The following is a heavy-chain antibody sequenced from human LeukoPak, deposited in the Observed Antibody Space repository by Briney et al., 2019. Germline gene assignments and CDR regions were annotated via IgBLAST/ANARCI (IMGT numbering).Heavy chain of an antibody. Sequence: SETLSLTCTVSGGSISSSSYYWGWIRQPPGKGLEWIGSIYYSGSTYHNPSLKSRVTISVDTSKNQFSLKLSSVTAADTAVYYCARHRGSTDAFDIWGQGTMVTVSS. CDR3: ARHRGSTDAFDI. CDR1: GGSISSSSYY. CDR2: IYYSGST. V-gene: IGHV4-39*01. J-gene: IGHJ3*02. D-gene: IGHD2-2*01.